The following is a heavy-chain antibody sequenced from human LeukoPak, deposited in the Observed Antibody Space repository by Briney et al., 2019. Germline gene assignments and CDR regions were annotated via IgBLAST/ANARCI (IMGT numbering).Heavy chain of an antibody. CDR1: GYTFTNYG. V-gene: IGHV1-18*01. J-gene: IGHJ4*02. Sequence: ASVKVSCKASGYTFTNYGITWVRQAPGQGLEWMGWTSAHDGTRNYALKHEDRVTMTTDTSTSTAYMELRGLRSDDTAVYYCARRSTLYSSGRFYFDYWGQGTLVTVSS. CDR3: ARRSTLYSSGRFYFDY. D-gene: IGHD6-19*01. CDR2: TSAHDGTR.